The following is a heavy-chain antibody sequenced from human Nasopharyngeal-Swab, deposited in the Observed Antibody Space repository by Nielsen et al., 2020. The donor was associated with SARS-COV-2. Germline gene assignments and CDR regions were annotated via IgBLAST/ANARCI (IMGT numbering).Heavy chain of an antibody. CDR3: ARALWGSYYYGMDV. CDR2: MSEDGRNK. V-gene: IGHV3-30*03. Sequence: GGSLRLSCAASGFTFSNYGMHWVRQAPGKGLEWVALMSEDGRNKYYAKSLEGRFTISRDNSKNTLYLQMNSLRAEDTAVYYCARALWGSYYYGMDVWGQGTTVTVSS. CDR1: GFTFSNYG. D-gene: IGHD7-27*01. J-gene: IGHJ6*02.